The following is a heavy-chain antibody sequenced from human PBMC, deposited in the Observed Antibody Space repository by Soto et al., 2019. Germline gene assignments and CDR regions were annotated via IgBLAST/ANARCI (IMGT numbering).Heavy chain of an antibody. J-gene: IGHJ4*02. CDR2: ISGSGGST. CDR3: AKDLSEYQLLSSDY. V-gene: IGHV3-23*01. CDR1: GFTFSSYA. D-gene: IGHD2-2*01. Sequence: GGSLRLSCAASGFTFSSYAMSWVRQAPGKGLEWVSAISGSGGSTYYADSVKGRFTISRDNSKNTLYLQMNSLRAEDTAVYYCAKDLSEYQLLSSDYWGQGTLVTVSS.